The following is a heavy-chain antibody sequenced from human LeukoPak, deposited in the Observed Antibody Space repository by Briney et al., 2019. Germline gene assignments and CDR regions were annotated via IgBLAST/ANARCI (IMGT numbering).Heavy chain of an antibody. CDR2: IGYDGSNK. CDR3: AREISSSWYQQGFDY. V-gene: IGHV3-33*01. CDR1: GSTFSSYG. Sequence: GRSLRLSCAASGSTFSSYGMHWVRQAPGKGLEWVAVIGYDGSNKYYVDSVRGRFTISRDNPEKTLYLQMNSLRAEDTAVYYCAREISSSWYQQGFDYWGQGTLVTVSS. D-gene: IGHD6-13*01. J-gene: IGHJ4*02.